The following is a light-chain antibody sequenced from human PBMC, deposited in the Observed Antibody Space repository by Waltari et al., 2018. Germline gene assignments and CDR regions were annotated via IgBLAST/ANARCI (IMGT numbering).Light chain of an antibody. CDR2: KVS. Sequence: DVVMTQSPPSLPVPLGQPASRSCRSSQTLIYTDGNTYLSWILQRPGQSPRRLIYKVSDRDPGVPDRFRGSGSGTDFTLRIKKVEAEDVGVYYCMQGTHWPWTFGQGTKMEIE. CDR1: QTLIYTDGNTY. V-gene: IGKV2-30*01. CDR3: MQGTHWPWT. J-gene: IGKJ1*01.